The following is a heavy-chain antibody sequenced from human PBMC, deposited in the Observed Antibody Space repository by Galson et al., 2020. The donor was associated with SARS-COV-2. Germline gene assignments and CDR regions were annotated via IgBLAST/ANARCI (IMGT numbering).Heavy chain of an antibody. D-gene: IGHD4-17*01. CDR2: ISGYNGNT. CDR3: ARVGATVPTAAIY. CDR1: GYTFTKHG. Sequence: ASVKVSCKASGYTFTKHGITWVRQAPGQGLEWMGWISGYNGNTNYAQKLQGRVTMTTDASTSTAYMELRSLRSDDTAVYYCARVGATVPTAAIYWGQGTLVTVSS. J-gene: IGHJ4*02. V-gene: IGHV1-18*04.